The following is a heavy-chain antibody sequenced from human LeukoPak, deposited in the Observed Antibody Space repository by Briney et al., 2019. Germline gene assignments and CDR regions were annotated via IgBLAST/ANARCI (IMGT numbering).Heavy chain of an antibody. D-gene: IGHD3-10*01. J-gene: IGHJ3*02. CDR3: ARVHGSGEGDI. V-gene: IGHV3-53*01. Sequence: GGSLRLSCAASGFTVSSNYMTWVRQAPGKGLEWVSVIFSGGNTFYADSVKGRFTISRDNSKNTLYLQMNSLRAEDTAAYYCARVHGSGEGDIWGQGIMVTVSS. CDR1: GFTVSSNY. CDR2: IFSGGNT.